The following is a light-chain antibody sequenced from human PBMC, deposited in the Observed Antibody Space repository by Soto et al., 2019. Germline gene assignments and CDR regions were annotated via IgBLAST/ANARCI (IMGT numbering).Light chain of an antibody. Sequence: EIVLTQSPATLSLSPGERATLSCRASQSISSHLAWYQQKPGQAPRLLIYGASNRATGIPARFSGSGSGTDFILTISSLEPEDFAVYYCQQRINWPLTFGGGTKVEIK. J-gene: IGKJ4*01. V-gene: IGKV3-11*01. CDR1: QSISSH. CDR3: QQRINWPLT. CDR2: GAS.